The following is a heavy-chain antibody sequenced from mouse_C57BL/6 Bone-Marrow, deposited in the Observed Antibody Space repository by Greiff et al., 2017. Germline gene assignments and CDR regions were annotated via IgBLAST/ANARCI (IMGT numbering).Heavy chain of an antibody. J-gene: IGHJ2*01. Sequence: EVKLMESGGGLVKPGGSLKLSCAASGFTFSDYGMHWVRQAPEKGLEWVAYISSGSSTIYYADTVKGRFTISRDNAKNTLFLQMTSLRSEDTAMYYCAMTGYYDYFDYWGQGTTLTVSS. CDR1: GFTFSDYG. V-gene: IGHV5-17*01. CDR2: ISSGSSTI. D-gene: IGHD2-3*01. CDR3: AMTGYYDYFDY.